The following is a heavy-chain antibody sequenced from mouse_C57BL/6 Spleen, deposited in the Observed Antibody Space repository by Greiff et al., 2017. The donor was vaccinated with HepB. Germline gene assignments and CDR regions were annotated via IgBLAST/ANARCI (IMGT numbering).Heavy chain of an antibody. CDR2: IYPRSGNT. CDR3: ARAGGLRGQVMDY. CDR1: GYTFTSYG. D-gene: IGHD2-4*01. J-gene: IGHJ4*01. Sequence: QVQLKQSGAELVRPGTSVKLSCKASGYTFTSYGISWVKQRTGQGLEWIGEIYPRSGNTYYNEKFKGKATLTADKSSSTAYMQLRSLTSEDSAVYFCARAGGLRGQVMDYWGQGTSVTVSA. V-gene: IGHV1-81*01.